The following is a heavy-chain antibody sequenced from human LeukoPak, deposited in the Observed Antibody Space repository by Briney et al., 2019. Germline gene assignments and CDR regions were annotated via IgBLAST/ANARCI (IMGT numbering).Heavy chain of an antibody. CDR2: ISYDGSDK. CDR1: GFTFSSYA. V-gene: IGHV3-30-3*01. J-gene: IGHJ5*02. CDR3: SGSSSWYFDWFDP. D-gene: IGHD6-13*01. Sequence: PGGSLRLSCAASGFTFSSYAMHWVRQAPGKGLEWVAVISYDGSDKYYADSVKGRFTISRDNSKNTLYLQMNSLRAEDTAVNYCSGSSSWYFDWFDPWGQGTLVTVSS.